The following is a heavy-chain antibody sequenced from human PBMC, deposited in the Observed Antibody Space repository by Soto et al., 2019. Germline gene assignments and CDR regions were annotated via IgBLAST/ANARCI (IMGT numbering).Heavy chain of an antibody. V-gene: IGHV1-69*13. Sequence: SVKVSCKASGGTFSSYAISWVRQAPGQGLEWMGGIIPIFGTANYAQKFQGRVTITADESTSTAYMELSSLRSEDTAVYYCAREVLLWFGEFHYYYYGMDVWGQGTRVTVSS. CDR1: GGTFSSYA. CDR2: IIPIFGTA. J-gene: IGHJ6*02. D-gene: IGHD3-10*01. CDR3: AREVLLWFGEFHYYYYGMDV.